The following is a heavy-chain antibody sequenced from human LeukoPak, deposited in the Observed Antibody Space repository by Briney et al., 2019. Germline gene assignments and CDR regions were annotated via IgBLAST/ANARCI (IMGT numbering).Heavy chain of an antibody. D-gene: IGHD2-21*01. CDR3: AKLRGKDGVRDSYDV. Sequence: PGGSLRLSCTASGFTFSNSAMTWGRQVPGKGLEWVSTISNSGGSTYYADFVKGRFTIARDNSENTLFLQMSSLTAEDTALYYCAKLRGKDGVRDSYDVWGPGTMVTVSS. J-gene: IGHJ3*01. CDR2: ISNSGGST. V-gene: IGHV3-23*05. CDR1: GFTFSNSA.